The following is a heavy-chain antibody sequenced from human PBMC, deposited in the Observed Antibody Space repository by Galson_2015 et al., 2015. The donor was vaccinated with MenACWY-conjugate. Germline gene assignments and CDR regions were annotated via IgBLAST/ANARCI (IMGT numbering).Heavy chain of an antibody. D-gene: IGHD1-26*01. J-gene: IGHJ4*02. CDR1: GFNFSIYW. V-gene: IGHV3-74*01. Sequence: SLRLSCAASGFNFSIYWMHWVRQAPGKGLMWVSHINSDVVSTSYADSVKGRFSISRDNAKSTLYLQMNNLRAEDTAVYYCVALSGNSLGDYWGQGTLVTVSS. CDR3: VALSGNSLGDY. CDR2: INSDVVST.